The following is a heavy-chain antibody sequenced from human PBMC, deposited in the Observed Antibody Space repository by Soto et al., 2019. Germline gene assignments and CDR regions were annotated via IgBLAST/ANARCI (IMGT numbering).Heavy chain of an antibody. CDR2: ISAYNGNT. V-gene: IGHV1-18*01. J-gene: IGHJ4*02. D-gene: IGHD6-19*01. CDR1: GYTFTSYG. CDR3: ARGGYSSGWYYFDY. Sequence: ASVKVSCKASGYTFTSYGISWVRQAPGKGLEWMGWISAYNGNTNYAQKLQGRVAMTTNTSTSTAYMELRSLRSDDTAVYYCARGGYSSGWYYFDYWGQGTLVTVSS.